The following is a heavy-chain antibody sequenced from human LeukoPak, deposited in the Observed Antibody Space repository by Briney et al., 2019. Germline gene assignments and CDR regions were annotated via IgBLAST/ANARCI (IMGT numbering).Heavy chain of an antibody. V-gene: IGHV3-30*18. Sequence: PGGSLRLSCAASGFTFSSYGMHWVRQAPGKGLEWVAVISYDGSNKYYADSVKGRFTISRDNSKNTLYLQMNSLRAEDTAVYYCAKDRIYSYGWLGDYYMDVWGKGTTVTVSS. CDR3: AKDRIYSYGWLGDYYMDV. CDR2: ISYDGSNK. D-gene: IGHD5-18*01. CDR1: GFTFSSYG. J-gene: IGHJ6*03.